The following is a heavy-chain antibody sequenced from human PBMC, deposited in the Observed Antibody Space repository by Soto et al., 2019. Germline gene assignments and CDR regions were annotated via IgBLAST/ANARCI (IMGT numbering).Heavy chain of an antibody. Sequence: GGSLTLSCAASGFTFSSYALSWVRQAPGKGVEWFSAISDSGGSAYYEDSVKGRFTISRDKSKNTLYLQMSSLIAEDTAVYYCAKPAVEWELRKALYYFDYWGHGTLVTVSS. V-gene: IGHV3-23*02. CDR1: GFTFSSYA. D-gene: IGHD1-26*01. CDR3: AKPAVEWELRKALYYFDY. J-gene: IGHJ4*01. CDR2: ISDSGGSA.